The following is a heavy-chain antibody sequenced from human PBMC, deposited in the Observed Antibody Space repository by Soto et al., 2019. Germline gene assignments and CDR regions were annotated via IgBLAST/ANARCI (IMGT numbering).Heavy chain of an antibody. V-gene: IGHV3-66*01. D-gene: IGHD3-10*01. J-gene: IGHJ6*02. CDR2: IYSGGST. CDR1: GFTVSSNY. CDR3: ARDVTMVRGVIIMDYYGMDV. Sequence: PGGSLRLSCAASGFTVSSNYMSWVRQAPGKGLEWVSVIYSGGSTYYADSVKGRFTISRDNSKNTLYLQMNSLRAEDTAVYYFARDVTMVRGVIIMDYYGMDVWGQGTTVTVSS.